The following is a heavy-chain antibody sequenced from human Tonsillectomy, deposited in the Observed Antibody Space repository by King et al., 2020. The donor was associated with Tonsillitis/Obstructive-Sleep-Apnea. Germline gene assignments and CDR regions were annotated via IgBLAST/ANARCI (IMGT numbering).Heavy chain of an antibody. CDR1: GFTVSSNY. CDR3: ARDRRSLMLKYGMDV. J-gene: IGHJ6*02. Sequence: QLVQSGGGLIQPGGSLRLSCAASGFTVSSNYMSWVRQAPGKGLEWVSVIYSGGSTYYADSVKGRFTISRDNSKNTLYLQMNSLRAEDTAVYYCARDRRSLMLKYGMDVWGQGTTVTVSS. CDR2: IYSGGST. D-gene: IGHD2-8*01. V-gene: IGHV3-53*01.